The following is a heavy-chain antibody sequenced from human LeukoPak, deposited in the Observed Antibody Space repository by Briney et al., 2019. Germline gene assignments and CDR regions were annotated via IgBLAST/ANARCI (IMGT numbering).Heavy chain of an antibody. CDR2: IYTSGST. D-gene: IGHD3-3*01. J-gene: IGHJ5*02. Sequence: SETLSLTXTVSGGSISSGSYYWSWIRQPAGKGLEWIGRIYTSGSTNYNPSLKSRVTISVDTSKIQFSLKLSSVTAADTAVYYCARDSRSLYDFWSGYYNSWFDPWGQGTLVTVSS. CDR1: GGSISSGSYY. CDR3: ARDSRSLYDFWSGYYNSWFDP. V-gene: IGHV4-61*02.